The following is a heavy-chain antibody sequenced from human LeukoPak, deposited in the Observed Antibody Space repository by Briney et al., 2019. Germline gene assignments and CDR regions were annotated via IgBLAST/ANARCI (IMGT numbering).Heavy chain of an antibody. CDR1: GGSISSYY. D-gene: IGHD1-26*01. CDR3: ARGLLGGSYYVPFDY. J-gene: IGHJ4*02. CDR2: MYYSGST. Sequence: SETLSLTCTVSGGSISSYYWSWIRQPPGKGLEWIGYMYYSGSTNYNPSLKSRVTISVDTSKNQFSLKLSSVTAADTAVYYCARGLLGGSYYVPFDYWGQGTLVTVSS. V-gene: IGHV4-59*01.